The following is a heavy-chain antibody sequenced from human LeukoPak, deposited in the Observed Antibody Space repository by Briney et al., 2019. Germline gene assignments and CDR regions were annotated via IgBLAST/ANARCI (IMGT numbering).Heavy chain of an antibody. CDR1: GFTFSSYG. D-gene: IGHD3-9*01. J-gene: IGHJ6*02. CDR3: ARDAGHYDILTGKNGMDV. Sequence: GGSLRLSCAASGFTFSSYGMHWVRQAPGKGLEWVAVIWYDGSNKYYADSVKGRFTISRDNSKNTLYLQMNSLRAEDTAVYYCARDAGHYDILTGKNGMDVWGQGTTVTVSS. V-gene: IGHV3-33*01. CDR2: IWYDGSNK.